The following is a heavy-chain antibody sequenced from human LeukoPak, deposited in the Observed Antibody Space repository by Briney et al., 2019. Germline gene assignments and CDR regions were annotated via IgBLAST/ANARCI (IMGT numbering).Heavy chain of an antibody. CDR3: ARQSSIAAHTDY. V-gene: IGHV4-30-2*03. CDR1: GGSISSGGYS. J-gene: IGHJ4*02. D-gene: IGHD6-13*01. Sequence: SQTLSLTCAVSGGSISSGGYSWSWIRQPPGKGLEWIGYIYHSGSPYYNPSLKRRVTISVDTAKNQFSLKLSSVTAADTAVYYCARQSSIAAHTDYWGQGTLVTVSS. CDR2: IYHSGSP.